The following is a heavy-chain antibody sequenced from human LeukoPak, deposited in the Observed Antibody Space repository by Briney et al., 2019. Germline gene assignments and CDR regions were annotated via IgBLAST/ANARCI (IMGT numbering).Heavy chain of an antibody. J-gene: IGHJ4*02. D-gene: IGHD3-10*01. Sequence: GASVKVSCKASGYTFTGYYMHWVRQAPGQGLEWMGWINPNSGGTNYAQKFQGRVTMTRDTSISTAYMELSRLRSDDTAVYYCARGQVLLWFGELFTDYWGRGTLVTVSS. V-gene: IGHV1-2*02. CDR1: GYTFTGYY. CDR2: INPNSGGT. CDR3: ARGQVLLWFGELFTDY.